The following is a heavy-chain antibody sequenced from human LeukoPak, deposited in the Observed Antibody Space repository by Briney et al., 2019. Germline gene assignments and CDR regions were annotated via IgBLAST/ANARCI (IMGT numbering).Heavy chain of an antibody. Sequence: GGSLRLSCAASGFTFSSYWMHWVRQAPGKGLVWVSRINSDGSSTSYADSVKGRFTISRDNAKNTLYLQMNSLRAEDTAVCYCARGGRHSYASFDYWGQGTLVTVSS. J-gene: IGHJ4*02. CDR3: ARGGRHSYASFDY. CDR1: GFTFSSYW. CDR2: INSDGSST. V-gene: IGHV3-74*01. D-gene: IGHD5-18*01.